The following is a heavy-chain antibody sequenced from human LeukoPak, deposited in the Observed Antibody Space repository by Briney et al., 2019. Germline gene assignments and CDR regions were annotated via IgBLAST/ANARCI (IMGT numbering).Heavy chain of an antibody. J-gene: IGHJ4*02. D-gene: IGHD6-19*01. CDR2: ISSASAYR. CDR1: GFTFSSYS. V-gene: IGHV3-21*01. CDR3: TRGPTLIGVAGTWPLDD. Sequence: PGGSLRLSCAASGFTFSSYSMHWVRQAPGKGLEWVSSISSASAYRYYADSVKGRFTISRDNAKNSLHLQMNSLRVEDSAVYYCTRGPTLIGVAGTWPLDDWGQGTLVTVSS.